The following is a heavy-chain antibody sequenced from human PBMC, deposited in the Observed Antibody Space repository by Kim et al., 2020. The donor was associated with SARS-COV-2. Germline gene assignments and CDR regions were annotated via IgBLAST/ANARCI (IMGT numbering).Heavy chain of an antibody. V-gene: IGHV3-30*18. CDR1: GFRFNDYG. J-gene: IGHJ4*02. CDR3: AKEVTSFYSDWLFDN. Sequence: GGSLRLSCVGSGFRFNDYGMQWVRQAPGKGLEWVAVISFEGTTKHYADSVKGRFTISRENSENTMYLEMSSLRPEDTAVYYCAKEVTSFYSDWLFDNWGQGTLVTVSS. D-gene: IGHD3-9*01. CDR2: ISFEGTTK.